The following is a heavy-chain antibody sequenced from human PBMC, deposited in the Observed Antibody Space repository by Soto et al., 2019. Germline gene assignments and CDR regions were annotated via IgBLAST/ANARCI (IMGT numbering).Heavy chain of an antibody. V-gene: IGHV3-33*01. Sequence: QVQLVESGGGVVQPGRSLRLSCAASGFTFSSYGMHWVRQAPGKGLEWVAVIWYDGSNKYYADSVKGRFTISRDNSKNTLYLQMNSLRDEDTAVYYCARDTDTAMDPSSYAFDIWGQGTMVTVSS. J-gene: IGHJ3*02. CDR1: GFTFSSYG. D-gene: IGHD5-18*01. CDR2: IWYDGSNK. CDR3: ARDTDTAMDPSSYAFDI.